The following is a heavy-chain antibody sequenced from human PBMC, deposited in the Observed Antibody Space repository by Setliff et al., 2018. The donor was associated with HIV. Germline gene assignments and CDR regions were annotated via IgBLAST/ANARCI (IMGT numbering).Heavy chain of an antibody. CDR3: ARQQHSSDLKIWNY. CDR2: IYYSGYT. CDR1: GGSISSDCCY. V-gene: IGHV4-39*01. J-gene: IGHJ4*02. D-gene: IGHD6-19*01. Sequence: ASETLSLTCSVSGGSISSDCCYWGWIRQPPGKGLEWIASIYYSGYTYSNPSLKSRVTISVDTSKNQFSLTLTSVTAADTAVYYCARQQHSSDLKIWNYWGQGTLVTVSS.